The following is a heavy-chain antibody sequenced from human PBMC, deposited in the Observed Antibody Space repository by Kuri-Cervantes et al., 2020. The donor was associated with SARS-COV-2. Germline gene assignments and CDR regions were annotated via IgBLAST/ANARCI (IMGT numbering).Heavy chain of an antibody. CDR3: ARVGEYSSSLDY. D-gene: IGHD6-13*01. J-gene: IGHJ4*02. CDR1: GGSISSYY. V-gene: IGHV4-59*01. Sequence: SETLSLTCTVSGGSISSYYWSWIRKPPGKGLEWIGYIYYSGSTNYNPSLKSRVTISVDTSKNQFPLKLSSVTAADTAVYYCARVGEYSSSLDYWGQGTLVTVSS. CDR2: IYYSGST.